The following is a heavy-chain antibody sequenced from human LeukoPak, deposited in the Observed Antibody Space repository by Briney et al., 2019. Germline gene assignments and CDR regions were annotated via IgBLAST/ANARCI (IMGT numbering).Heavy chain of an antibody. CDR3: AIILRQQLVQSDY. V-gene: IGHV1-69*05. CDR1: GGTFSSYA. CDR2: IIPIFGTA. D-gene: IGHD6-13*01. Sequence: SVKVSCKASGGTFSSYAISWVRQAPGQGLEWMGRIIPIFGTAIYAQKFQGRVTITTDESTSTAYMELSSLRSEDTAVYYCAIILRQQLVQSDYWSQGTLVTVSS. J-gene: IGHJ4*02.